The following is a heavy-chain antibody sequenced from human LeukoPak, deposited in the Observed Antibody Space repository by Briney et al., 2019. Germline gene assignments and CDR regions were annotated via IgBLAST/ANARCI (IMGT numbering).Heavy chain of an antibody. V-gene: IGHV1-2*04. Sequence: ASVKVSCKASGYTFTGYYMHWVRQAPGQGLEWMGWINPNSGGTNYAQKFQGWVTMTRDTSISTAYMELSRLRSDDTAVYYCARERGDLWFGETYYGMDVWGKGTTVTVSS. CDR3: ARERGDLWFGETYYGMDV. D-gene: IGHD3-10*01. J-gene: IGHJ6*04. CDR2: INPNSGGT. CDR1: GYTFTGYY.